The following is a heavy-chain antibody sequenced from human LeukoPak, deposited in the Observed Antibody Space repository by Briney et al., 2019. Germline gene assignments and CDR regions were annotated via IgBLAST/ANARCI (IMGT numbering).Heavy chain of an antibody. CDR3: ARVIKGLHLRHYYYYYMDV. V-gene: IGHV4-34*01. CDR1: GGSFSGYY. Sequence: SETLSLTCAAYGGSFSGYYWSWIRQPPGKGLEWIGEINHSGSTNYNPSLKSRVTISVDTSKNQFSLKLSSVTAADTAVYYCARVIKGLHLRHYYYYYMDVWGKGTTVTVSS. J-gene: IGHJ6*03. D-gene: IGHD2-15*01. CDR2: INHSGST.